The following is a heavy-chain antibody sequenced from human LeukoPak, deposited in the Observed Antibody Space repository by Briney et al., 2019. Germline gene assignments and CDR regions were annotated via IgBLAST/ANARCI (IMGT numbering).Heavy chain of an antibody. Sequence: GRSLRLSCAASGFTFSSYAMHWVRQAPGKGLEWVAVISYDGSNKYYADSVKGRFTISRDNSKNTLYLQMNSLRAEDTAVYYCARDSDFDSSGYYRDYWGQGTLVTVSS. J-gene: IGHJ4*02. V-gene: IGHV3-30-3*01. CDR1: GFTFSSYA. CDR2: ISYDGSNK. CDR3: ARDSDFDSSGYYRDY. D-gene: IGHD3-22*01.